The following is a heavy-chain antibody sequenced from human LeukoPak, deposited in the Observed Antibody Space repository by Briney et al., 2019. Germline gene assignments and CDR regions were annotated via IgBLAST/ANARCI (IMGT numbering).Heavy chain of an antibody. V-gene: IGHV3-30*18. J-gene: IGHJ3*02. D-gene: IGHD3-10*01. Sequence: GRSLRLSCAASGFTFSSYGMHWVRQAPGKGLEWVAVISYDGSNKYYADSVKGRFTISRDNSKNTLYLQMNSLRAEDTAVYYCAKSADYYGSGSYYNDAFDIWGQGTMVTVSS. CDR1: GFTFSSYG. CDR2: ISYDGSNK. CDR3: AKSADYYGSGSYYNDAFDI.